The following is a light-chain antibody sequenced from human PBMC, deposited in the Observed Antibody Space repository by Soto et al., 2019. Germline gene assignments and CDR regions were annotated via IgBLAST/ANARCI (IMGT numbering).Light chain of an antibody. CDR1: SSDVGGYDY. CDR2: DVS. CDR3: CSFAGTPDV. V-gene: IGLV2-11*01. Sequence: QSALTQPRSVSGSPGQSLTISCTGTSSDVGGYDYVSWYQQHPGKAPKLIIYDVSKRPSGVPDRFSGSKSGNTASLTISGLQAEDEADYYCCSFAGTPDVFGTGTKVTVL. J-gene: IGLJ1*01.